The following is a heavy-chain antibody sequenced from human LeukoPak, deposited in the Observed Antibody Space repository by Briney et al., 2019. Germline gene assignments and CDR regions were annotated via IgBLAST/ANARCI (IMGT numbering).Heavy chain of an antibody. Sequence: GGSLRLSCVGSGFTFSRYWLNWVRQAPGKGLEWVANMNQDGSEIYYLDSVKGRFTISRDNAKNTPYVQMNSLRADDTAVYYCARGRPGNYFDYWGQGTLVTVSS. CDR1: GFTFSRYW. V-gene: IGHV3-7*01. J-gene: IGHJ4*02. D-gene: IGHD1-26*01. CDR3: ARGRPGNYFDY. CDR2: MNQDGSEI.